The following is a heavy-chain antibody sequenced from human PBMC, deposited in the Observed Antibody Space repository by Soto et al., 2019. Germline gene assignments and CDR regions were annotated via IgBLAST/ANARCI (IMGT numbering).Heavy chain of an antibody. J-gene: IGHJ6*02. CDR3: AKDRGAVAGTTTIYYYGMDV. CDR1: GFTFRTYG. Sequence: GGSLRLSCAASGFTFRTYGMHWVRQAPGKGLEWVAVISYDGSNKYYADSVRGRFTISRDKSKNTLYLQMNSLRAEDTAVYYCAKDRGAVAGTTTIYYYGMDVWGQGTTVTVSS. D-gene: IGHD6-19*01. CDR2: ISYDGSNK. V-gene: IGHV3-30*18.